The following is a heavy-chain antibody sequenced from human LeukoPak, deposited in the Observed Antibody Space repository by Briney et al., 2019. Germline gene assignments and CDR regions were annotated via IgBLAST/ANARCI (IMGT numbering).Heavy chain of an antibody. V-gene: IGHV4-39*01. Sequence: SETLPLTCTVSGGSISSSTYYWGWIRQPPGKGLEWIGSIYHSGNTYYNPSLKSRVTISVDTSKNQFSLKLSSVTAADTAVFYCARRWYSYGHQTLDYWGQGTLVTVSS. J-gene: IGHJ4*02. CDR2: IYHSGNT. CDR3: ARRWYSYGHQTLDY. CDR1: GGSISSSTYY. D-gene: IGHD5-18*01.